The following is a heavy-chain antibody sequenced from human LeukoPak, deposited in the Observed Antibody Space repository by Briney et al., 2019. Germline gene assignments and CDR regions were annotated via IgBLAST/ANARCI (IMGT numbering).Heavy chain of an antibody. CDR3: ATSKGRLQLWLLDY. J-gene: IGHJ4*02. CDR1: GFTFSSYG. V-gene: IGHV3-30*02. CDR2: IRYDGSNK. D-gene: IGHD5-18*01. Sequence: GGSLRLSCAASGFTFSSYGMHWVRQAPGKGLEWVAFIRYDGSNKYCADSVKGRFTISRDNSKNTLYLQMNSLRAEDTAVYYCATSKGRLQLWLLDYWGQGTLVTVSS.